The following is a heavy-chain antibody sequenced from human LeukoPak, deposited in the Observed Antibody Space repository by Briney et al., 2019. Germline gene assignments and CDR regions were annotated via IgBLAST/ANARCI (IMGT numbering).Heavy chain of an antibody. V-gene: IGHV4-34*01. J-gene: IGHJ1*01. D-gene: IGHD6-13*01. Sequence: SETLSLTCAVSGGSSSGYYWSWIRQPPGKGLEWIGEINHSGSTNYNPSLKSRVTISVDTSKNQFSLKLSSVTAADTAVYYCARSYSSSWYAYFQHWGQGTLVTVSS. CDR1: GGSSSGYY. CDR3: ARSYSSSWYAYFQH. CDR2: INHSGST.